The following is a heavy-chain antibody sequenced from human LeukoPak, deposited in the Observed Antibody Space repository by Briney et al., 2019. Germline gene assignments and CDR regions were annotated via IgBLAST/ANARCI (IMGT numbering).Heavy chain of an antibody. D-gene: IGHD1-14*01. CDR2: IYYSGST. J-gene: IGHJ4*02. CDR3: ARDVGQRYYYFDY. V-gene: IGHV4-31*03. CDR1: GGSISSGAYS. Sequence: SETLSLTCTVSGGSISSGAYSWSWIRQHPGKGLEWIGYIYYSGSTYYNPSLESRLTISVDMSKNQFSLKLSSVTAADTAVYYCARDVGQRYYYFDYWGQGTLVTVSS.